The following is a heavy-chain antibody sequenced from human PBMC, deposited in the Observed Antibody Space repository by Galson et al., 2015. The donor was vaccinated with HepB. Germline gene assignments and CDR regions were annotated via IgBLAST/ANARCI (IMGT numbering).Heavy chain of an antibody. CDR3: AKDAMKSAYYFDH. Sequence: SLRLSCAASGFSVSNYGMHWVRQAPGKGLEWVAVMWSDGINKYYGDSVKGRFTISRDKSKNTLFLQMNSLRVEDTAVYYCAKDAMKSAYYFDHWGQRTLLTVSS. CDR2: MWSDGINK. J-gene: IGHJ4*02. CDR1: GFSVSNYG. V-gene: IGHV3-33*03.